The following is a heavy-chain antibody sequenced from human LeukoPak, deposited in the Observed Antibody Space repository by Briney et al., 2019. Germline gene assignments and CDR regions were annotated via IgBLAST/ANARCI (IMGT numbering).Heavy chain of an antibody. D-gene: IGHD6-13*01. CDR3: ATWSSSWSAFDL. CDR2: INPDSGGT. Sequence: ASVNVSCKASGYTFTGYYMHWVGQAPAQGREWMGWINPDSGGTHYAQQFQGRVTMTRETSISTAYMELSRLRSDDTAVYYCATWSSSWSAFDLWGQGRMVAVSS. CDR1: GYTFTGYY. J-gene: IGHJ3*01. V-gene: IGHV1-2*02.